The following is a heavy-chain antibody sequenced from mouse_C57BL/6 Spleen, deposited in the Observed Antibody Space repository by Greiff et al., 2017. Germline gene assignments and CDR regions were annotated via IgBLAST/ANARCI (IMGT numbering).Heavy chain of an antibody. D-gene: IGHD2-1*01. V-gene: IGHV1-80*01. Sequence: VQLQESGAELVKPGASVKISCKASGYAFSSYWMNWVKQRPGKGLEWIGQIYPGDGDTNYNGKFKGKATLTADKSSSTDYMQLSSLTSEDSAVYFCARSGLLWMDDWGQGTSVTVSS. CDR1: GYAFSSYW. CDR3: ARSGLLWMDD. CDR2: IYPGDGDT. J-gene: IGHJ4*01.